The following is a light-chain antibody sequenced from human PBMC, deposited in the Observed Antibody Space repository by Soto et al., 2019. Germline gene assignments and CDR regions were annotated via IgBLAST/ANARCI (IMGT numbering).Light chain of an antibody. J-gene: IGLJ1*01. CDR1: NSDVGTHNL. V-gene: IGLV2-23*01. Sequence: QSALTQPASVFWSPGQSITISCTGTNSDVGTHNLFSWYQQHPGKAPKLIIYEGTKRPSGVSNRFSGSKSGNTASLTISGLQAEDEADYYCCSYALLFGTGTKVTVL. CDR3: CSYALL. CDR2: EGT.